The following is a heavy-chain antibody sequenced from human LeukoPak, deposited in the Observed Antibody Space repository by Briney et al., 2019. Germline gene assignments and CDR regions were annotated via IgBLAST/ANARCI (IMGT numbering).Heavy chain of an antibody. J-gene: IGHJ4*02. CDR1: GFTFSSYW. V-gene: IGHV3-15*01. Sequence: GGSLRLSCAASGFTFSSYWMSWVRQAPGKGLEWVGRIKSKTDGGTTDYAAPVKGRFTISRDDSKNTLYLQMNSLKTEDTAVYYCTTRITMIVVVITTMDYWGQGTLVTVSS. CDR3: TTRITMIVVVITTMDY. D-gene: IGHD3-22*01. CDR2: IKSKTDGGTT.